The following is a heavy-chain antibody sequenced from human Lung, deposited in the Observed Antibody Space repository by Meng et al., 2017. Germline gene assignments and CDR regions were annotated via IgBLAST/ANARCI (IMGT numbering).Heavy chain of an antibody. CDR1: GYNFPDYY. J-gene: IGHJ4*02. CDR3: ARDEDISAAGKLFGDY. D-gene: IGHD6-25*01. Sequence: VQLGQSGPEGKNPGASGKVSCKPSGYNFPDYYIHWVRRAPGQGLEWMGRINPKSGDTHYAQKFQARVTMTGDTSISTAYMELSGLRSDDTAMYYCARDEDISAAGKLFGDYWGQGTLVTVSS. CDR2: INPKSGDT. V-gene: IGHV1-2*06.